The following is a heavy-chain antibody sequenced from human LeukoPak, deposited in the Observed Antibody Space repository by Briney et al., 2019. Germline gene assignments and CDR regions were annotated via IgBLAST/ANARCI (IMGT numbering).Heavy chain of an antibody. CDR3: AKELIGGYDTYYYGMDV. D-gene: IGHD3-22*01. Sequence: GGSLRLSCAASGFTFSSYAMSWVRQAPGKGLEWVSAISGSGGSTYYADSVKGRFTISRDNSKNTLYLQMNSLRAEDTAVYYCAKELIGGYDTYYYGMDVWGQGTTVTVSS. V-gene: IGHV3-23*01. J-gene: IGHJ6*02. CDR1: GFTFSSYA. CDR2: ISGSGGST.